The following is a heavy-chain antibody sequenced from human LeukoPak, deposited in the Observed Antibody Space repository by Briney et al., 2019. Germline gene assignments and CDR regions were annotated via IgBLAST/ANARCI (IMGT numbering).Heavy chain of an antibody. CDR3: ARDPRSSGYCSGGSCADWFDP. D-gene: IGHD2-15*01. CDR2: IYYSGST. J-gene: IGHJ5*02. CDR1: GGSVSRGSYY. V-gene: IGHV4-61*01. Sequence: SETLSLTCTVSGGSVSRGSYYWSWIRQPPGKGLEWFGYIYYSGSTNYNPSFKRRVTISVDTSKNQFSLKLSSVTAADTAVYYCARDPRSSGYCSGGSCADWFDPWGQGTLATASS.